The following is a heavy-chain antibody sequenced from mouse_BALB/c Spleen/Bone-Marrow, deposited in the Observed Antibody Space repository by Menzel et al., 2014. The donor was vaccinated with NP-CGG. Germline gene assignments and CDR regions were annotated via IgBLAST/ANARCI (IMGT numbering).Heavy chain of an antibody. V-gene: IGHV2-9*02. CDR1: EFSLXSYG. CDR2: IWAGGSI. CDR3: AREGRGSYGSSGYAMDY. J-gene: IGHJ4*01. Sequence: QVQLKESGPGLVAPSQSLSITCTVSEFSLXSYGVHWVRQPPGKGLEWLGVIWAGGSINYNSALMSRLSISKDNSKSXVFLKMKSLQNDDTAMYYCAREGRGSYGSSGYAMDYWGQGTSVTVSS. D-gene: IGHD1-1*01.